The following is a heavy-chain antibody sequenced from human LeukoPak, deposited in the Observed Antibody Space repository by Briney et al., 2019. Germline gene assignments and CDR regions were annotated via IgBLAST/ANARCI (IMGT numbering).Heavy chain of an antibody. CDR1: GFTFSNYA. V-gene: IGHV3-30*03. J-gene: IGHJ4*02. CDR2: ISYDGSSK. Sequence: GGSLRLSCAASGFTFSNYAMHWVRQAPGKGLEWVAAISYDGSSKYYADSVKGRFTISRDNSKNTLYLQMNSLRDEDTAVYYCAREASSSWSTNFDYWGQGTLVTVSS. D-gene: IGHD6-13*01. CDR3: AREASSSWSTNFDY.